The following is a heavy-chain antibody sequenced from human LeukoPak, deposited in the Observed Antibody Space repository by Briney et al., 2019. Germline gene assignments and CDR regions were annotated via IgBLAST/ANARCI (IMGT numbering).Heavy chain of an antibody. V-gene: IGHV3-30*04. CDR3: ARDVITYSSGWYVDY. CDR2: ISYDGSNK. CDR1: GFTFSSYA. D-gene: IGHD6-19*01. J-gene: IGHJ4*02. Sequence: GRSLRLSCAASGFTFSSYAMHWVRQAPGKGLEWVAVISYDGSNKYYADSVKGRFTISRDNSKNTLYLQMNSLRAEDTAVYYCARDVITYSSGWYVDYWGQGTLVTVSS.